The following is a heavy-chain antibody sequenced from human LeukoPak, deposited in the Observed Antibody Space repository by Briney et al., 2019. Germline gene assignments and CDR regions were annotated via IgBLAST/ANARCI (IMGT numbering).Heavy chain of an antibody. J-gene: IGHJ4*02. V-gene: IGHV4-39*01. CDR2: IYYSGST. CDR1: GGSIRSSNYY. CDR3: ARHHPPAWLRLHPFDY. D-gene: IGHD5-12*01. Sequence: PSETLSLTCTLSGGSIRSSNYYWGWIRQPPGKGLEWIGSIYYSGSTYYNPSLKSRVTISVDTSKNQFSLKLSSVTAADTAVYYCARHHPPAWLRLHPFDYWGQGTLVTVSS.